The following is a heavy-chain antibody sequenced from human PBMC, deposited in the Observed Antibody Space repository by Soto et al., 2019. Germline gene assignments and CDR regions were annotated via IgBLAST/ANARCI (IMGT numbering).Heavy chain of an antibody. CDR1: GFTFSSYA. CDR3: ATSPRFAELLLYYFDY. V-gene: IGHV3-23*01. Sequence: EVQLFESGGGLVQPGGSLRLSCAASGFTFSSYAMSWVRQAPGKGLEWVSAISGSGGSTYYADSVKGRFTISRDNSKNTLYLQMNRLRAEDTAVYYCATSPRFAELLLYYFDYWGQGTLVTVSS. J-gene: IGHJ4*02. CDR2: ISGSGGST. D-gene: IGHD3-10*01.